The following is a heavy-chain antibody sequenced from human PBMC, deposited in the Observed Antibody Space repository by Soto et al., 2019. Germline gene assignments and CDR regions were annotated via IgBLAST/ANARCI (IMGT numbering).Heavy chain of an antibody. V-gene: IGHV1-18*01. CDR1: GYTFTNSG. CDR2: ISTDNGNT. CDR3: ARDFHMFSSLRIDY. J-gene: IGHJ4*02. D-gene: IGHD3-10*02. Sequence: ASVKVSCKASGYTFTNSGISWVRQAPGQGLEWMGWISTDNGNTNYAQHLRGRVSMTTDTSTSTAYMDLRSLRAEDTAVYYCARDFHMFSSLRIDYWGQGTLVTVSS.